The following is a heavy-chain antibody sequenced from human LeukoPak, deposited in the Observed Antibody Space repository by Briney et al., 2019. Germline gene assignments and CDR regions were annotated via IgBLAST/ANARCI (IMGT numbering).Heavy chain of an antibody. J-gene: IGHJ4*02. CDR3: ARHWFGETYDY. CDR1: GGSISSGGYY. D-gene: IGHD3-10*01. CDR2: IYYSGST. Sequence: SETLSLTCTVSGGSISSGGYYWSWIRQHPGKGLEWIGYIYYSGSTYYNPSLKSRVTISVDTPKNQFSLKLSSVTAADTAVYYCARHWFGETYDYWGQGTLVTVSS. V-gene: IGHV4-31*03.